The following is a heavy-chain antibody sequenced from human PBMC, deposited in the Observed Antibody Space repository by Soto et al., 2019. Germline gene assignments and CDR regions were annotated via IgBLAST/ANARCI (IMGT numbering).Heavy chain of an antibody. J-gene: IGHJ4*02. CDR3: ARVRVIRGTLPSLFGL. CDR1: GGTFNNYG. V-gene: IGHV1-69*06. Sequence: QDHLAQSGAEVRQPGSSVTVSCKASGGTFNNYGISWVRQAPGQGLDWMGVIIPLYGTVTYAQRFQGRASITADKSTSTAYMDLSSLRSDDTAVYYCARVRVIRGTLPSLFGLCGQGTLVTVAA. CDR2: IIPLYGTV. D-gene: IGHD3-10*01.